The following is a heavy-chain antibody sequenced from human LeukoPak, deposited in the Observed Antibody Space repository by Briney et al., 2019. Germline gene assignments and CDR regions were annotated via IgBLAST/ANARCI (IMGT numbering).Heavy chain of an antibody. V-gene: IGHV3-23*01. J-gene: IGHJ4*02. D-gene: IGHD1-26*01. CDR2: ISGSGGST. CDR3: AKGPNLGATLNY. CDR1: GFTFSSYA. Sequence: PGGSLRLSCAASGFTFSSYAISWVRQAPGKGLEWVSAISGSGGSTYYADSVKGRLTISRDHSKNTLYLQMNSLRAEDTAVYYCAKGPNLGATLNYWGQGTLVTVSS.